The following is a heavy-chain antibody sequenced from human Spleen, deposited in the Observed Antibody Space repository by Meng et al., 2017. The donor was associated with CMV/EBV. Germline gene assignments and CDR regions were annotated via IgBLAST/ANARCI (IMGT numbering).Heavy chain of an antibody. Sequence: GEALKISCAASGFPFSSFAMSWGRQAPGEGLEWVSVISGNGGTTYYADSVKGRFTISRDNSKNTVYLQMNSLRAEDTAVYYCAKGGSNTVIRVDTLFDYWGQGTLVTVSS. CDR2: ISGNGGTT. D-gene: IGHD3-22*01. CDR1: GFPFSSFA. V-gene: IGHV3-23*01. J-gene: IGHJ4*02. CDR3: AKGGSNTVIRVDTLFDY.